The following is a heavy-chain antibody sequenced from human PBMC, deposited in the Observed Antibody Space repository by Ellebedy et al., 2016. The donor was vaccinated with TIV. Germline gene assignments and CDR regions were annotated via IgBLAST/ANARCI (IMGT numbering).Heavy chain of an antibody. CDR1: GGTFSSYA. V-gene: IGHV1-69*13. J-gene: IGHJ4*02. CDR2: IIPIFGTA. D-gene: IGHD4-23*01. Sequence: ASVKVSCKASGGTFSSYAISWVRQAPGQGLEWMGGIIPIFGTANYAQKFQGRVTITADESTSTAYMELSSLRSEDTAVYYCARGTTNDYGGDFDYWGQGTLVTVSS. CDR3: ARGTTNDYGGDFDY.